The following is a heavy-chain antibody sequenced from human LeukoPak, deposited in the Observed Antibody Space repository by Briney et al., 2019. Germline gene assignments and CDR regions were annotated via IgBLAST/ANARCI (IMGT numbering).Heavy chain of an antibody. CDR1: GYTFTNYT. Sequence: ASVKVSCKASGYTFTNYTISWVRQAPGQGLEWMGWINPNSGGTNYAQKFQGWVTMTRDTSISTAYMELSRLRSDDTAVYYCARASTSSYGSGSSPPHFDYWGQGTLVTVSS. V-gene: IGHV1-2*04. J-gene: IGHJ4*02. D-gene: IGHD3-10*01. CDR2: INPNSGGT. CDR3: ARASTSSYGSGSSPPHFDY.